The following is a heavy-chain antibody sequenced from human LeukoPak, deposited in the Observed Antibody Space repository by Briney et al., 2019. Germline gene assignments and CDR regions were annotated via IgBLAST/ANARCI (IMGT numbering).Heavy chain of an antibody. J-gene: IGHJ6*04. CDR3: ARDSSGWYGEGYYYGMDV. CDR2: IWYDGSNK. CDR1: GFTFSSYG. V-gene: IGHV3-33*01. D-gene: IGHD6-19*01. Sequence: GRSLRLSCAASGFTFSSYGMHWVRQAPGKGLEGVAVIWYDGSNKYYADSVKGRFTISRDNSKNTLYLKMNSLRAEDTAVYYCARDSSGWYGEGYYYGMDVWGKGTTVTVSS.